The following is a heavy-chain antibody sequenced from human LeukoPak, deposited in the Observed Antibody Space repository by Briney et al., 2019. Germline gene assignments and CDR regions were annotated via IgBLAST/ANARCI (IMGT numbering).Heavy chain of an antibody. CDR3: ARHQWVPAFDI. J-gene: IGHJ3*02. CDR2: INQDESDK. CDR1: GFTFSSFW. V-gene: IGHV3-7*01. D-gene: IGHD1-26*01. Sequence: GGSLRLSCVASGFTFSSFWMSWVRQAPGKGLEWVGWINQDESDKQYVDSVKGRFTISRDNAKNSIYLQMNSLRAEDTAVYYCARHQWVPAFDIWGQGTMVTVSS.